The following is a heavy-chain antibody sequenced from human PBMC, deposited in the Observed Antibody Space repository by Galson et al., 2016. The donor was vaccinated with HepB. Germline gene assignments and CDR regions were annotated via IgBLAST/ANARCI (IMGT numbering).Heavy chain of an antibody. D-gene: IGHD3-10*01. Sequence: SVKVSCKASGYTFTSHDINWVRQATGQGLEWVGWMNPNNGNTGYAQKFQGRVTMTRNTSISAAYMELSSLSSEDSAVYYCARGAFITMLQGVFITNPHYGMDVWGQGTTVTVSS. CDR3: ARGAFITMLQGVFITNPHYGMDV. CDR1: GYTFTSHD. V-gene: IGHV1-8*01. CDR2: MNPNNGNT. J-gene: IGHJ6*02.